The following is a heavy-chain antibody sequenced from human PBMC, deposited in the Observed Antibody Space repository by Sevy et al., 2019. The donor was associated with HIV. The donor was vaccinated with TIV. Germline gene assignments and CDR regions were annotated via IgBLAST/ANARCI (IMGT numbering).Heavy chain of an antibody. D-gene: IGHD1-26*01. Sequence: GGCLRLSCAASGFTFSSFAMSCVRQTPGKGLEWVSGLNGSGGRTYYPDSVKGRFTISRDNSKNTLYLQMNSLRAEDTAVYYCAKDTDSWSDLNDAFDIWGQGTLVTVSS. CDR3: AKDTDSWSDLNDAFDI. V-gene: IGHV3-23*01. CDR1: GFTFSSFA. J-gene: IGHJ3*02. CDR2: LNGSGGRT.